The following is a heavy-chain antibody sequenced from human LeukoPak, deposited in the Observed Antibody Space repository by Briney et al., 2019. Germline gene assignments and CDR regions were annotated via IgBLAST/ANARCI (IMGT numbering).Heavy chain of an antibody. D-gene: IGHD1-26*01. CDR3: AKDTDGEPRELGY. CDR1: RFTFSSYA. CDR2: ISGSGGST. V-gene: IGHV3-23*01. Sequence: GGSLRLSCAASRFTFSSYAMTWVRQAPGKGLEWVSAISGSGGSTYYADSVKGRFTISRDSSKNTLYLLMNSLRAEDTAVYYCAKDTDGEPRELGYWGQGTLVTVSS. J-gene: IGHJ4*02.